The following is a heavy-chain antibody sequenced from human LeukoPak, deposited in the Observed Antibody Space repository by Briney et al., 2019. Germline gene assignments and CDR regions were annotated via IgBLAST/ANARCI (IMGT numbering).Heavy chain of an antibody. Sequence: PSETLSLTCTVSGGSISRDHWSWIRQPPGKGLEWIGYTYHSGSTFYNPSNPSLKSRLTITVDTSKNKFSLNLNSVTAADTAVYYCARAHGSPSVRLFDDWGQGTLVTVSS. CDR3: ARAHGSPSVRLFDD. CDR1: GGSISRDH. CDR2: TYHSGST. V-gene: IGHV4-4*09. J-gene: IGHJ4*02. D-gene: IGHD3-10*01.